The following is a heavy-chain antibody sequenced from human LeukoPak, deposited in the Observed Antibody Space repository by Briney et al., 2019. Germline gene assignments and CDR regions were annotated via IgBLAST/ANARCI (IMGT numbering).Heavy chain of an antibody. Sequence: GGSLRLSCAASGFSFSDYYMSWIRQAPGKGLEWVSAISDSGGSTYLADSVKGRFTISRDNSKNTLYLQMNTLRADDTAVYYCAKDQYCSDGRCYRNFDYWGQGTLVTVSS. V-gene: IGHV3-23*01. D-gene: IGHD2-15*01. CDR3: AKDQYCSDGRCYRNFDY. J-gene: IGHJ4*02. CDR2: ISDSGGST. CDR1: GFSFSDYY.